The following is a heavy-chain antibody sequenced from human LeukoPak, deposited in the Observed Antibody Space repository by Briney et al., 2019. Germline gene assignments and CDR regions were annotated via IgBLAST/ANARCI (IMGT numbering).Heavy chain of an antibody. V-gene: IGHV3-7*01. J-gene: IGHJ4*02. CDR2: IKEDGSET. Sequence: PGGSLRLSCAASGFTFSRSWMDWVLQAPGKGLEWVANIKEDGSETHYVDSAKGRFTISRDNAKSSLYLQMDSLRVEDTAIYYCSESLNYWGQGTLVTVSS. CDR3: SESLNY. CDR1: GFTFSRSW.